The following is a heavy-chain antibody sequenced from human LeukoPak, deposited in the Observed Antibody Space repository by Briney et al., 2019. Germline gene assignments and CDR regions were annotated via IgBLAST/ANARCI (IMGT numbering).Heavy chain of an antibody. Sequence: GASVNVSRKASGYTFTTYGISWVRQAPGQGLEWLGRISVYNGNTNYAQKLQGRVTMTTDTSTSTAYMELRSLRSDDTAVYYCARMILLLGDVLTVPPRGFDYWGQGTLVTVSS. CDR3: ARMILLLGDVLTVPPRGFDY. V-gene: IGHV1-18*01. CDR2: ISVYNGNT. J-gene: IGHJ4*02. CDR1: GYTFTTYG. D-gene: IGHD3-9*01.